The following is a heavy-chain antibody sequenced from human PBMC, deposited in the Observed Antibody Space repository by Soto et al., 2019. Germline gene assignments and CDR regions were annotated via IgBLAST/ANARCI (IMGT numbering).Heavy chain of an antibody. Sequence: GASVKVSCKASGYTFTSYGISWLRQAPGQRLERMRWISAYNGNTNYEQKLQGRVTMTTDTSTSTAYMELRSLRTDDTAVYYCARDRRAITIFGVVTPPDIWGQGTMVTVSS. V-gene: IGHV1-18*01. CDR2: ISAYNGNT. D-gene: IGHD3-3*01. CDR1: GYTFTSYG. J-gene: IGHJ3*02. CDR3: ARDRRAITIFGVVTPPDI.